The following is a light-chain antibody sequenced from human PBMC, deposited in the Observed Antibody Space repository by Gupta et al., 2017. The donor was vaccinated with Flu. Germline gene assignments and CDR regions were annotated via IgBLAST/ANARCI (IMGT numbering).Light chain of an antibody. V-gene: IGLV2-14*04. J-gene: IGLJ2*01. Sequence: TISCTGTTGDVGGYNSVSWYQQRPGTAPKLMIYDFSNRPSGISNRFSGSKSGNTASLTISGLQAEDEADYYCSSYTSGSTLVVAFGGGTKLTVL. CDR1: TGDVGGYNS. CDR3: SSYTSGSTLVVA. CDR2: DFS.